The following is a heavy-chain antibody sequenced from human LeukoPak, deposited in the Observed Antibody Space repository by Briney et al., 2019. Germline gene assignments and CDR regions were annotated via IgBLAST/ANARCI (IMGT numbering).Heavy chain of an antibody. CDR2: IIPIFGTA. V-gene: IGHV1-69*13. J-gene: IGHJ6*03. D-gene: IGHD3-10*01. CDR1: GGTFSSYA. Sequence: SVKVSCKASGGTFSSYAISWVRQAPGQGLEWMGGIIPIFGTANYAQKFQGRVTITADESTSTAYMELSSLRSEDTAVYYCARSPYYYGSGSYYFPYYYMDVWGKGTTVTVSS. CDR3: ARSPYYYGSGSYYFPYYYMDV.